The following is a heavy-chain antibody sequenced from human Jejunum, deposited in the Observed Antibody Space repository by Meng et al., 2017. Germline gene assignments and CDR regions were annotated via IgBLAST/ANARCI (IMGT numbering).Heavy chain of an antibody. D-gene: IGHD1-26*01. J-gene: IGHJ4*02. CDR3: ARELISYAFDY. CDR1: GYTFTDYY. V-gene: IGHV1-2*06. Sequence: QVQLVQSGAEGKEPGASVKVSCKASGYTFTDYYLYWVRQAPGQGLEWMGRINTRTGGTIYTQKFYGRVTMTRDTSISTAYMELSRLRSDDTAVYYCARELISYAFDYWGQGSLVTVSS. CDR2: INTRTGGT.